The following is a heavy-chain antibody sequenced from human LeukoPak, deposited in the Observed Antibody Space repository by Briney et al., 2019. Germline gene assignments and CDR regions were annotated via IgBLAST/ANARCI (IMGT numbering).Heavy chain of an antibody. CDR1: GFTFSSFG. D-gene: IGHD6-19*01. J-gene: IGHJ4*02. Sequence: GGTLRLSCAASGFTFSSFGMSWVRQAPGKGLEWVSAISSTGGTAYYADSVKGRFTISRDNSKNTLYLQMNSLRAEDTAVYYCAKPYSSGWLRTFDYWGQGTLVTVSS. CDR3: AKPYSSGWLRTFDY. CDR2: ISSTGGTA. V-gene: IGHV3-23*01.